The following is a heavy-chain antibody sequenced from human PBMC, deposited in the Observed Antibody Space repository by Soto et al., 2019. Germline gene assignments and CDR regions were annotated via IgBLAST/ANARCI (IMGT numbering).Heavy chain of an antibody. CDR1: GFTFSSYS. V-gene: IGHV3-48*02. D-gene: IGHD6-6*01. Sequence: WGSLRLSCAASGFTFSSYSMNWVRQAPGKGLEWVSYISSSSSTIYYADSVKGRFTISRDNAKNSLYLQMNSLRDEDTAVYYCARPEYSSSSYGMDVWGQGTTVPVSS. CDR3: ARPEYSSSSYGMDV. CDR2: ISSSSSTI. J-gene: IGHJ6*02.